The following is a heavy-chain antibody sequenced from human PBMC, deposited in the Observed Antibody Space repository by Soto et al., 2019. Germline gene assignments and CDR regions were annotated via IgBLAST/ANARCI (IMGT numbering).Heavy chain of an antibody. V-gene: IGHV5-10-1*01. D-gene: IGHD3-10*01. CDR3: ARHKSGGGPYPFDF. CDR1: GYSFSTYW. Sequence: VESLNISCTCSGYSFSTYWIAWVLQMPGKGLEWMGMLNPKDSFANYSPSFRGHVTISPDTSVTTAYLKWSSLKASDTAIYYCARHKSGGGPYPFDFWGQGTMVTVSS. J-gene: IGHJ4*02. CDR2: LNPKDSFA.